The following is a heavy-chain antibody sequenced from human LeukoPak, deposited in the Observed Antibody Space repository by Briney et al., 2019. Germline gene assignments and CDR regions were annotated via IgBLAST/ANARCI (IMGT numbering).Heavy chain of an antibody. Sequence: PSETLSLTCTVSGGSISTYYWSWIRQPPGKGLEWIGRIYTSGSTNYNPSLKSRVTISVDTSKNQFSLKLSSVTAADTAVYYCARSTVGYYYYYMDVWGKGTTVTVSS. V-gene: IGHV4-4*08. CDR1: GGSISTYY. D-gene: IGHD4-17*01. CDR3: ARSTVGYYYYYMDV. CDR2: IYTSGST. J-gene: IGHJ6*03.